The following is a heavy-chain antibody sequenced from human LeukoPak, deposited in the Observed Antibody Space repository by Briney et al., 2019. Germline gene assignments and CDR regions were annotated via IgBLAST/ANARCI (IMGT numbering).Heavy chain of an antibody. D-gene: IGHD6-13*01. V-gene: IGHV3-30*02. J-gene: IGHJ4*02. CDR1: GFTFSSYG. CDR3: AKDRSQLVPNYFDY. Sequence: GGSLRLSCAASGFTFSSYGMHWVRQAPGKGLEWVAFIRYDGSNKYYADSVKGRSTISRDNSKNTLYLQMNSLRAEDTAVYYCAKDRSQLVPNYFDYWGQGTLVTVSS. CDR2: IRYDGSNK.